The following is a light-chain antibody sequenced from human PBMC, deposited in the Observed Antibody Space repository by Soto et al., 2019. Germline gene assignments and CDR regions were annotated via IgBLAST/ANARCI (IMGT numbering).Light chain of an antibody. J-gene: IGKJ5*01. CDR1: QTLVHSDGNTY. CDR3: MQATQVPLHT. CDR2: KIS. Sequence: EIVMTQTPLSSPVTLGQPASVSCRSSQTLVHSDGNTYLSWLQQRPGQPTKLLIYKISNRFSVVPDRFSGSWAGTDFTLKISRVEAEDVGVYYCMQATQVPLHTFGQGTGLEIK. V-gene: IGKV2-24*01.